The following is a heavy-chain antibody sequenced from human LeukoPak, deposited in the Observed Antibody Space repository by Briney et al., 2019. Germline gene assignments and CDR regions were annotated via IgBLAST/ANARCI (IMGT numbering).Heavy chain of an antibody. CDR2: IVVGSGNT. V-gene: IGHV1-58*02. D-gene: IGHD3-10*01. CDR3: ARGEWPPMHSYYYYMDV. CDR1: GFTFTSSA. Sequence: ASVKVSCKASGFTFTSSAMQWVRQARGQRLEWIGWIVVGSGNTNYAQKFQERVTITRDMSTSTAYMELSSLRSEDTAVYYCARGEWPPMHSYYYYMDVWGKGTTVTVSS. J-gene: IGHJ6*03.